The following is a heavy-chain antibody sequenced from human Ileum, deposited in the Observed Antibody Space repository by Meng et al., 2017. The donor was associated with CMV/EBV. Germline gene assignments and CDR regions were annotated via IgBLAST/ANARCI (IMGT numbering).Heavy chain of an antibody. CDR1: GFTFSSYW. CDR3: SRGSGNGYYYAGGPRD. D-gene: IGHD3-22*01. Sequence: GESLKISCVTSGFTFSSYWMHWVRQAPGKGLVWVSRINGDETGSAYADSVKCRFTISRDNAKNTLYLQMTSLRVEDTAVYYCSRGSGNGYYYAGGPRDWGQGTLVTVSS. CDR2: INGDETGS. V-gene: IGHV3-74*01. J-gene: IGHJ4*02.